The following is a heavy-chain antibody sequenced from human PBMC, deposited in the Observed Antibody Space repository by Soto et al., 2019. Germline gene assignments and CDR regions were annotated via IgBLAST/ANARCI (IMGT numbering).Heavy chain of an antibody. Sequence: GGSLRLSCAASGFTFSSYAMHWVRQAPGKGLEWVAVISYDGSNKYYADSVKGRFTISRDNSKNTLYLQMNSLRAEDTAVYYCARGGVAANGLYYGMDVWGQGTTVTVSS. J-gene: IGHJ6*02. CDR3: ARGGVAANGLYYGMDV. V-gene: IGHV3-30-3*01. CDR2: ISYDGSNK. D-gene: IGHD2-15*01. CDR1: GFTFSSYA.